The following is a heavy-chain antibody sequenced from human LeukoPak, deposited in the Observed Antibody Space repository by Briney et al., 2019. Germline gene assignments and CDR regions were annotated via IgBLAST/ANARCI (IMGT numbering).Heavy chain of an antibody. D-gene: IGHD3-16*01. CDR3: AKDFYRLGEFDAFDN. V-gene: IGHV3-9*01. J-gene: IGHJ3*02. CDR2: ISWNSGRI. CDR1: GFAFDDYA. Sequence: GGSLRLSCAASGFAFDDYAMHWVRQAPGKGLEGVSGISWNSGRIVYAESVKGRFTISRDNAKNSLYLQMNSLRVEDTALYYCAKDFYRLGEFDAFDNWGQGTMVTVSS.